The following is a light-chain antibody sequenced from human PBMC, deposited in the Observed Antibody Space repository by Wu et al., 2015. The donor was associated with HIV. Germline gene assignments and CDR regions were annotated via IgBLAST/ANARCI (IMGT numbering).Light chain of an antibody. V-gene: IGKV3-20*01. Sequence: EIVLTQSPGTLSLSPGERATLSCRASQSVTSNYLAWYQQKPGQAPRLLIYGASSRATGIPDRFSGSGSGTDSTLTISRLEPEDFAVYYCQQYGSSPPLTFGGGTKVEIK. CDR1: QSVTSNY. CDR2: GAS. J-gene: IGKJ4*01. CDR3: QQYGSSPPLT.